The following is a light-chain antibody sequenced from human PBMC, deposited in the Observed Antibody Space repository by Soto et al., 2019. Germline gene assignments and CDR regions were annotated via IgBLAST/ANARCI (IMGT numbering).Light chain of an antibody. CDR2: AAF. CDR3: QQYDTLPRT. Sequence: DIQMTQSPSSLSASVGDRVTITCRASRGINNYLSWFQQNPGKAPKSLIYAAFSLHTGVPSKFSGNASGTDFTLTISSLQPEDFATYYCQQYDTLPRTFGQGTKVEIK. V-gene: IGKV1-16*02. J-gene: IGKJ1*01. CDR1: RGINNY.